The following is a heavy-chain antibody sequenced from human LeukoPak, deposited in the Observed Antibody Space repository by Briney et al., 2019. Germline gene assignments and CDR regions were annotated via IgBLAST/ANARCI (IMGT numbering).Heavy chain of an antibody. CDR1: GGTFSSYT. Sequence: SVKVSCKASGGTFSSYTISWVRQAPGQGLEWMGRIIPILGIANYAQKFQGRVTITADKSTSTAYMELSSLRSEDTAVYYCARDSGGYCSSTSCYPLTDYWGQGTQVTVSS. J-gene: IGHJ4*02. CDR3: ARDSGGYCSSTSCYPLTDY. D-gene: IGHD2-2*01. V-gene: IGHV1-69*04. CDR2: IIPILGIA.